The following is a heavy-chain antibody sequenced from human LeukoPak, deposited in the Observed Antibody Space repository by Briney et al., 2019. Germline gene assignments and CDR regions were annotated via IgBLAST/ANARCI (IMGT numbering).Heavy chain of an antibody. V-gene: IGHV3-23*01. J-gene: IGHJ4*02. CDR1: GFTFSSYA. CDR3: AKYSGSYYVAYYFHY. Sequence: GGSLRLSCAAPGFTFSSYAMTWVRQAPGKGLEWVSAISDSGGSTYYAASVKGRFTISRDNSKDTLYLQMNSLRAEDTAVYYCAKYSGSYYVAYYFHYWAREPWSPSPQ. D-gene: IGHD1-26*01. CDR2: ISDSGGST.